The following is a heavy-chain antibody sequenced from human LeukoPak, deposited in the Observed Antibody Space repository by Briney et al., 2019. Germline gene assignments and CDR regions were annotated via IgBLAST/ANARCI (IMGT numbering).Heavy chain of an antibody. D-gene: IGHD3-22*01. CDR2: IYTSGRT. Sequence: SETLSLTCSVSGGSISSYYWSWIRQPAGKGLEWIGRIYTSGRTDYNPSLKSRVTMSVETSKNQFSLKLTSVTAADTAVSYCATSATGDSTGYYYFHFHHWGQGTLVTVSS. CDR1: GGSISSYY. V-gene: IGHV4-4*07. CDR3: ATSATGDSTGYYYFHFHH. J-gene: IGHJ1*01.